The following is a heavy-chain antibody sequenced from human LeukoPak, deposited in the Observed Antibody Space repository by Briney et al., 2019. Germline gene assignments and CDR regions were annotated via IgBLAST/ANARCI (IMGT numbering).Heavy chain of an antibody. Sequence: GGSLRLSCAASGYTFSSYAMSGVRQATGKGLEWVSAISGSGGSTYYADSVKGRFTISRDNSKNTLYLQMNSLRAEQTGVYYCARGGYSYGYYYYYYYMDVWGKGTTVTVSS. D-gene: IGHD5-18*01. CDR2: ISGSGGST. V-gene: IGHV3-23*01. CDR3: ARGGYSYGYYYYYYYMDV. CDR1: GYTFSSYA. J-gene: IGHJ6*03.